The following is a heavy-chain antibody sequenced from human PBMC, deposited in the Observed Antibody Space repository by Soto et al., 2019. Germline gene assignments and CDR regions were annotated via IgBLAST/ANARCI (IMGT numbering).Heavy chain of an antibody. V-gene: IGHV4-39*01. CDR3: ARHGGMPTTWLGAFDI. CDR1: GGSIGSPTYY. J-gene: IGHJ3*02. D-gene: IGHD1-1*01. Sequence: QLQLQESGPGLVKPSETLSLTCTVSGGSIGSPTYYWGWIRQPPGKGLEWIGSIYSGGSTYYNSSLKSRATISXXTXKXXFSLKLSSVTAAGAAVYYCARHGGMPTTWLGAFDIWGQGTMVTVSS. CDR2: IYSGGST.